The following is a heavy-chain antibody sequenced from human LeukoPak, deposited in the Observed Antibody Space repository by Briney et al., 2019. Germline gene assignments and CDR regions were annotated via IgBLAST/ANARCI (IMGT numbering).Heavy chain of an antibody. D-gene: IGHD1-14*01. CDR2: VYTSGST. J-gene: IGHJ3*02. V-gene: IGHV4-61*02. CDR3: ARGTGNASDI. CDR1: GGSISSGSYD. Sequence: SETLSLTCTVSGGSISSGSYDWSWIRQPAGKGLDWIGRVYTSGSTNYNPSLKSRVTISVDTSKNQFSLKLTSVTAADTAVYYCARGTGNASDIWGQGTMVTVSS.